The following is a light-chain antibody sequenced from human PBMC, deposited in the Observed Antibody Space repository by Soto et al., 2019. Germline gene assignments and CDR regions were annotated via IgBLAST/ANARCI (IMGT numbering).Light chain of an antibody. Sequence: QSVLTQPPSASGSPGQSVTISCTGTSSDIGAYNFVSWYQQHPHKAPRLLIYDVNKRPSGVPDRFSGSKSGNSASLTVSGLQAEDEADYHCRSYAGINSPVVFGGGTKLTVL. J-gene: IGLJ2*01. V-gene: IGLV2-8*01. CDR2: DVN. CDR3: RSYAGINSPVV. CDR1: SSDIGAYNF.